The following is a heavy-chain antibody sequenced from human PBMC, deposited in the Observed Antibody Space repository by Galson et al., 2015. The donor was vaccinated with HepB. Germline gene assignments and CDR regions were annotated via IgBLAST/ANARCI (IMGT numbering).Heavy chain of an antibody. CDR2: IYYSGST. Sequence: TLSLTCTVSGGSISSSSYYWGWIRQPPGKGLEWIGSIYYSGSTYYNPSLKSRVTISVDTSKNQFSLKLSSVTAADTAVYYCARHGSSGWYLRLWGQGTLVTVSS. CDR1: GGSISSSSYY. J-gene: IGHJ4*02. CDR3: ARHGSSGWYLRL. D-gene: IGHD6-19*01. V-gene: IGHV4-39*01.